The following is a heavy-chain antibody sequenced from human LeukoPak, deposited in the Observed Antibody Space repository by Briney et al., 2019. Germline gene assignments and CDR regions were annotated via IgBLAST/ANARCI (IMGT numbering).Heavy chain of an antibody. CDR2: ISYDGGNE. CDR1: GFTFSNYA. J-gene: IGHJ4*02. CDR3: ARDNNCDY. V-gene: IGHV3-30*14. Sequence: GGSLRLSCAASGFTFSNYAMHWVLQAPGKELEWVAVISYDGGNEYYADSVKGRFTISRDDSKNTLYLQMNSLRPEDTAVYYCARDNNCDYWGQGTLVTVSS. D-gene: IGHD2/OR15-2a*01.